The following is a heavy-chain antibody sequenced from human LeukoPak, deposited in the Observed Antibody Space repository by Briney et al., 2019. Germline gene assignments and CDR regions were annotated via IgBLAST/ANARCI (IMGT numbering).Heavy chain of an antibody. J-gene: IGHJ4*02. CDR2: ISAYNGNT. V-gene: IGHV1-18*01. CDR3: ARRRNLDYFDY. CDR1: GYTFTSYG. Sequence: ASVKVSCKASGYTFTSYGISWVRQAPGQGREGMGWISAYNGNTNYAPKLQGRVTMTTDTSTSTAYMTLRSLRSDDSAVSYCARRRNLDYFDYWGQGTLVTVSS. D-gene: IGHD1-14*01.